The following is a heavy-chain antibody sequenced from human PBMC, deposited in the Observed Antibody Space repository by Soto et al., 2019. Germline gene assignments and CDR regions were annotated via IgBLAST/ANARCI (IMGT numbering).Heavy chain of an antibody. D-gene: IGHD4-4*01. J-gene: IGHJ6*02. CDR2: ISYDGSNK. V-gene: IGHV3-30-3*01. CDR1: GFTFSSYG. Sequence: GGSLRLSCAASGFTFSSYGMHWVRQAPGKGLEWVAVISYDGSNKYYADSVKGRFTISRGNSKNTPYLQMNSLRAEDTAVYYCARAPTTVTTGYYYGMDVWGQGTTVTVSS. CDR3: ARAPTTVTTGYYYGMDV.